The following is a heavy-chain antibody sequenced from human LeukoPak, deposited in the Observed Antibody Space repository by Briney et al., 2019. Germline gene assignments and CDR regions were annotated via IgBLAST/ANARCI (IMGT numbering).Heavy chain of an antibody. D-gene: IGHD6-19*01. J-gene: IGHJ4*02. CDR1: GFTFSSHW. Sequence: PGGSLRLSCAASGFTFSSHWMHWVRQVPGKGLVWVSRINSDGTDTTYADSVKGRFTISRDNAKNTLYLQMNSLRAEDTAVYYCAVTGSSGFFDYWGQGTLVTVSS. CDR3: AVTGSSGFFDY. V-gene: IGHV3-74*01. CDR2: INSDGTDT.